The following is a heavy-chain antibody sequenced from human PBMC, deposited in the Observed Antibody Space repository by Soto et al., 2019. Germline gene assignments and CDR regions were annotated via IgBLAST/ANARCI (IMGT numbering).Heavy chain of an antibody. Sequence: EVQLVESGGGLVQPGGSLRLSCEASGFTFRTFWMHWVRQAPGKGLVWVSRINSDGSSTYYADSVKGRVTISRDNAKNTLYLQVNSLRPEDTAVYYCARDFEYWGQGTLVTVSS. CDR1: GFTFRTFW. V-gene: IGHV3-74*01. CDR2: INSDGSST. CDR3: ARDFEY. J-gene: IGHJ4*02.